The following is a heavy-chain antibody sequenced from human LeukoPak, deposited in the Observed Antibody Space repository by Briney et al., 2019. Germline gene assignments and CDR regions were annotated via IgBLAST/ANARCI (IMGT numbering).Heavy chain of an antibody. V-gene: IGHV3-48*03. Sequence: GGSLRLSCAASGFTFSSYEMNWVRQAPGKGLEWVSYISSSGSTIYYADSVKGRFTISRDNAKNSLYLQMNSLRGEDTAVYYCAQSKGYLDYWGQGTLVIVSS. CDR2: ISSSGSTI. J-gene: IGHJ4*02. CDR3: AQSKGYLDY. CDR1: GFTFSSYE.